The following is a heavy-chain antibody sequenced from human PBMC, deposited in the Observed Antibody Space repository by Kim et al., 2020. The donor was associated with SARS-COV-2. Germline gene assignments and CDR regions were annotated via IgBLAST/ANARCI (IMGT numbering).Heavy chain of an antibody. Sequence: WGSLRLSCAASGFTFSSYSMNWVRQAPGKGLEWVSSISSSSSYIYYADSVKGRFTISRDNAKNSLYLQMNSLRAEDTAVYYCARVGSSGGAYWGQGTLVTVSS. J-gene: IGHJ4*02. CDR3: ARVGSSGGAY. CDR1: GFTFSSYS. CDR2: ISSSSSYI. D-gene: IGHD6-19*01. V-gene: IGHV3-21*01.